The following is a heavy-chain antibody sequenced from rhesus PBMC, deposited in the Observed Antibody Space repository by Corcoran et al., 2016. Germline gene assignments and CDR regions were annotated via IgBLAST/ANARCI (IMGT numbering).Heavy chain of an antibody. J-gene: IGHJ2*01. Sequence: QVQLQESGPGLVKPSETLSLTCAVSGGSFSSYWWSWIRQPRGKGVEWIGGIKGNSGSTNYSPSLKSRVPVSKDASETQFSLKLSSVTAADTAVYYCARGYSWNNVGWYFDLWGPGTPITISS. D-gene: IGHD1-20*01. CDR2: IKGNSGST. V-gene: IGHV4-80*01. CDR1: GGSFSSYW. CDR3: ARGYSWNNVGWYFDL.